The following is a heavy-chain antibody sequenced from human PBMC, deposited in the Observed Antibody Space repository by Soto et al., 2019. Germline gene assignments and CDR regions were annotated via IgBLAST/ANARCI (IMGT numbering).Heavy chain of an antibody. V-gene: IGHV3-74*01. CDR3: GTTFEY. CDR2: INNDGSRT. CDR1: GFTFSTYS. J-gene: IGHJ4*02. Sequence: PGGSLRLSCAASGFTFSTYSMNWVRQAPGKGLEWVSSINNDGSRTWYADSVRGRIAMSRDNARNLVYLQMNSLRAEDTAVYYCGTTFEYWGQGALVTVSS. D-gene: IGHD1-26*01.